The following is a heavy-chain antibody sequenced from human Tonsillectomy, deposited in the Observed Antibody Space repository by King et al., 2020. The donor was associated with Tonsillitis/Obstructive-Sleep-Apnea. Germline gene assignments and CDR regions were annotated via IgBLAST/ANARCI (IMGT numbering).Heavy chain of an antibody. CDR3: ARTSWTCSRTHYFDY. D-gene: IGHD1-1*01. CDR1: GFSLSTSGMC. Sequence: QVTLKESGPALLKPTQTLTLTCTFSGFSLSTSGMCVSWIRQPPGKALDWLARIDWDDDKYSTTSLKTRLTISKDTSKHQVVFTMTNMDPVDTATYYCARTSWTCSRTHYFDYWGQGTLVTVSS. J-gene: IGHJ4*02. V-gene: IGHV2-70*15. CDR2: IDWDDDK.